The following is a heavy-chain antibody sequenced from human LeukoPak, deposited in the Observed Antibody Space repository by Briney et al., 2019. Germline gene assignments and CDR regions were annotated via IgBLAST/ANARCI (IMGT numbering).Heavy chain of an antibody. CDR3: ARGCSELRYSDRAPARGYYYYYYMDV. Sequence: SETLSLTCAVSGGSFSGYYWSWIRQPPGKGLEWIGEIYHSGSTNYNPSLKSRVTILVDTSKKQCSMKVSSATAEYSAVYYCARGCSELRYSDRAPARGYYYYYYMDVWGKGTTVTAS. J-gene: IGHJ6*03. CDR1: GGSFSGYY. D-gene: IGHD3-9*01. CDR2: IYHSGST. V-gene: IGHV4-34*01.